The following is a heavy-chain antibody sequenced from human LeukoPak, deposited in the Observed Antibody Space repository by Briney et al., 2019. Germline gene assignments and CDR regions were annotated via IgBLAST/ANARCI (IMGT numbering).Heavy chain of an antibody. D-gene: IGHD3-9*01. V-gene: IGHV3-30*02. J-gene: IGHJ2*01. CDR1: GFTFSSYG. Sequence: PGGSLRLSCAASGFTFSSYGMHWVRQAPGKGLEWVAFIRYDGSNKYYADSVKGRFTISRDNAKKSLYLQMNSLRAEDTAVYYCARDVVGRYFDWAWYFDLWGRGTLVTVSS. CDR2: IRYDGSNK. CDR3: ARDVVGRYFDWAWYFDL.